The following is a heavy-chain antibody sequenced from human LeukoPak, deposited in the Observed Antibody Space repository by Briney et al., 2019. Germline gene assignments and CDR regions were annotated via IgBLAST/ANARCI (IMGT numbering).Heavy chain of an antibody. Sequence: GGSLRLSCAASGFTFSSYWMSWVRQAPGKGLEWVANIKKDGSEKYYVDSVKGRVTISRDNAKNSLYLQMNSLSAEDTAVYYCARGRGSGWNIFNVPQIDYWGQGTLVTVSS. J-gene: IGHJ4*02. CDR1: GFTFSSYW. D-gene: IGHD6-19*01. V-gene: IGHV3-7*01. CDR3: ARGRGSGWNIFNVPQIDY. CDR2: IKKDGSEK.